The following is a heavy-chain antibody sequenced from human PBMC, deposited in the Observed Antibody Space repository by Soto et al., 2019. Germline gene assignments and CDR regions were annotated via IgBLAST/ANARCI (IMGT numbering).Heavy chain of an antibody. CDR3: VKDLNGLSY. Sequence: VGSLRLSCAASGFIFNDYTMHWVRQAPGKGLEWVSLVSWDGRTTFYADAVKGRFTISRDNSKDSLYLEMNSLRVEDSALYCVKDLNGLSYWGQGTLVTVSS. CDR2: VSWDGRTT. V-gene: IGHV3-43*01. CDR1: GFIFNDYT. J-gene: IGHJ4*02. D-gene: IGHD2-8*01.